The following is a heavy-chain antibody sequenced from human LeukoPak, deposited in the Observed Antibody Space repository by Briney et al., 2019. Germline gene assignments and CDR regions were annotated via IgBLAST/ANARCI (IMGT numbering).Heavy chain of an antibody. Sequence: ASVKVSCKASGYTFTSHYMHWVRQAPGQGLEWMGIINPSGGSTSYAQKFQGRVTMTRDTSTSTVYMELSSLRSEDTAVYYCARDSESSSGSYLGDIDYYYYYGMDVWGKGTTVTVSS. J-gene: IGHJ6*04. CDR1: GYTFTSHY. CDR2: INPSGGST. D-gene: IGHD3-10*01. CDR3: ARDSESSSGSYLGDIDYYYYYGMDV. V-gene: IGHV1-46*01.